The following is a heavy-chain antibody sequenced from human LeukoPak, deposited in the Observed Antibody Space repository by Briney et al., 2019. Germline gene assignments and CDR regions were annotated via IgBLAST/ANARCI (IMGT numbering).Heavy chain of an antibody. CDR1: GFTFSDYN. CDR3: AKYCITTSCYGSVDY. D-gene: IGHD2-2*01. CDR2: ISGGSTTK. J-gene: IGHJ4*02. Sequence: PGGSLRLSCAASGFTFSDYNMNWVRRAPGKGLEWVSYISGGSTTKYYADSVKGRFTISRDNAKNSLYLQMYSLRAEDTAVYYCAKYCITTSCYGSVDYWGQGTLVTVSS. V-gene: IGHV3-48*01.